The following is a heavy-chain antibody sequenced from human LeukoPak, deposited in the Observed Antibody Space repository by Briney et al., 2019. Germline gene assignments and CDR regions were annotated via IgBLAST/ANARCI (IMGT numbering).Heavy chain of an antibody. V-gene: IGHV4-38-2*01. D-gene: IGHD3-10*01. Sequence: SETLSLTCAVSGYSISSGYYWGWIRQPPGKGLEWIGSIYHSGSTYYNPSLKSRVTISVDTFKNQFSLKLSSVTAADTAVYYCARPGGYAFDIWGQGTMVTVSS. CDR1: GYSISSGYY. CDR3: ARPGGYAFDI. J-gene: IGHJ3*02. CDR2: IYHSGST.